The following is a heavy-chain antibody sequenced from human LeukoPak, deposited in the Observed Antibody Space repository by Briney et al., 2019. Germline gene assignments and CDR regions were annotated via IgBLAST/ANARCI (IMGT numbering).Heavy chain of an antibody. D-gene: IGHD6-19*01. CDR1: GFTFSSYG. CDR2: IRYDGSNK. CDR3: AKDAGRSGWEMGFFDH. V-gene: IGHV3-30*02. Sequence: PGGSLRLSCAASGFTFSSYGMHWVRRAPGKGLEWVAFIRYDGSNKYYADSVKGRFTISRDNSKNTLYLQMNILRAEDTAVYYCAKDAGRSGWEMGFFDHWGQGTLVTVSS. J-gene: IGHJ4*02.